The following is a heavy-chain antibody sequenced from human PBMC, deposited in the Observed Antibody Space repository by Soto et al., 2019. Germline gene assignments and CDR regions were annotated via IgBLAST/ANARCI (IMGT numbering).Heavy chain of an antibody. J-gene: IGHJ6*03. CDR2: IKQDGSEK. CDR3: ARGGDYYGSGSYYYMDV. Sequence: GGSLRLSCAASGFTFSSYWMSWVRQAPGKGLEWVANIKQDGSEKYYVDSVKGRFTISRDNAKNSLYLQMNSLRAEDTAVCYCARGGDYYGSGSYYYMDVWGKGTTVTVSS. V-gene: IGHV3-7*04. CDR1: GFTFSSYW. D-gene: IGHD3-10*01.